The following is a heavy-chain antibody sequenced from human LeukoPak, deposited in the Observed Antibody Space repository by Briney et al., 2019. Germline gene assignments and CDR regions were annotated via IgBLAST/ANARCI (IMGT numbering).Heavy chain of an antibody. J-gene: IGHJ4*02. CDR2: INPNSGGT. CDR3: AREEGSSSYFDY. D-gene: IGHD6-6*01. V-gene: IGHV1-2*02. CDR1: GYTFTGYY. Sequence: GASVKVSCMASGYTFTGYYMHWVRQAPGQGLEWMGWINPNSGGTNYAQKFQGRVTITRNTSISTAYMELSSLRSEDTAVYYCAREEGSSSYFDYWGQGTLVSVSS.